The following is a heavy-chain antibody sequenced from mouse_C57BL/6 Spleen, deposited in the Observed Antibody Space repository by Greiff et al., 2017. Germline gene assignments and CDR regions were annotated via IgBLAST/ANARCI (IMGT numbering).Heavy chain of an antibody. Sequence: QVQLQQSGAELARPGASVKMSCKASGYTFTSYTMHWVKQRPGQGLEWIGYINPSSGYTKYNQKFKDKATLTADKSSSTAYMQLSSLTSEDSAVYYGARGVFITTVVATGFDYWGQGTTLTVSS. V-gene: IGHV1-4*01. J-gene: IGHJ2*01. CDR1: GYTFTSYT. CDR2: INPSSGYT. D-gene: IGHD1-1*01. CDR3: ARGVFITTVVATGFDY.